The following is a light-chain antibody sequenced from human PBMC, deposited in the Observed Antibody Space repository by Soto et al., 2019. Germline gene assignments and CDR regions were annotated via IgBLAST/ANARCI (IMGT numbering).Light chain of an antibody. Sequence: EIVMTQSPATLSVSPGERATLSCRASQSVSSNLAWYQQKPGQAPRLLIYGASTRATGFPARCSGSGSGTEFTLTISSLQSEDFAVYYCQHYNKWHWTFGQGTKVEIK. V-gene: IGKV3-15*01. CDR1: QSVSSN. J-gene: IGKJ1*01. CDR2: GAS. CDR3: QHYNKWHWT.